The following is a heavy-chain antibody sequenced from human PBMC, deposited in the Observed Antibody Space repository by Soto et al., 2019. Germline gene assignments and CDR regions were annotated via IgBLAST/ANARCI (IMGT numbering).Heavy chain of an antibody. Sequence: GASVNVSCKASGYTFTSYCISWVRQAPGQGLEWMGWISAYNGNTNYAQKLQGRVTMTTDTSTSTAYMELRSLRSDDTAVYYCARDAQYNWNDDPRWFDPWGQGTLVTVSS. J-gene: IGHJ5*02. CDR3: ARDAQYNWNDDPRWFDP. CDR1: GYTFTSYC. CDR2: ISAYNGNT. V-gene: IGHV1-18*01. D-gene: IGHD1-1*01.